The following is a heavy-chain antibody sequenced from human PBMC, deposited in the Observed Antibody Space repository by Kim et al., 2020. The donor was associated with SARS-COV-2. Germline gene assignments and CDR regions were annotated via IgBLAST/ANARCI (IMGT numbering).Heavy chain of an antibody. D-gene: IGHD3-22*01. CDR1: GFTFSSYE. V-gene: IGHV3-48*03. J-gene: IGHJ6*03. CDR2: ISSSGSTI. Sequence: GGSLRLSCAASGFTFSSYEMNWVRQAPGKVLEWVSYISSSGSTIYYADSVKGRFTISRDNAKNSLYLQMNSLRTEDTALYYCAKNPPYYYDSSGYYRYYYYYMDVWGKGTTVTVSS. CDR3: AKNPPYYYDSSGYYRYYYYYMDV.